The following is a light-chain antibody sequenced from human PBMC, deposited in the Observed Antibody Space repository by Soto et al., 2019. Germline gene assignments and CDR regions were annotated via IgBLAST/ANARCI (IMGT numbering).Light chain of an antibody. CDR1: SSGVGANIF. Sequence: SSLTDPSSGSVCPGHWRTMACTGTSSGVGANIFVSWYQQHPGKVPKLMIYTVSSRPSGVSHRFSGSKSGNTASLTISGIKDEAEDDYYCSYPKPDSNYVFGTGTK. J-gene: IGLJ1*01. CDR2: TVS. V-gene: IGLV2-14*01. CDR3: SYPKPDSNYV.